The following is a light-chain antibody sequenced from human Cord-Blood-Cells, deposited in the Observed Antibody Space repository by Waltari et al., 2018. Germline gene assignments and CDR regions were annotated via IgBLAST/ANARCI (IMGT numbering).Light chain of an antibody. CDR1: NLGDKY. CDR2: QDS. CDR3: QAWDSSTVV. V-gene: IGLV3-1*01. Sequence: SYERTQPPSVSVSPGQTASITCSGDNLGDKYACWYQQKPGQAPVLVIYQDSKRPSGIPERFSGSNSGNTATLTIGGTQAMDEADYYCQAWDSSTVVFGGGTKLTVL. J-gene: IGLJ2*01.